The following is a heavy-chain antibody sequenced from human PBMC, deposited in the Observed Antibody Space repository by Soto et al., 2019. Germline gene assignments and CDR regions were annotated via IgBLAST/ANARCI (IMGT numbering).Heavy chain of an antibody. Sequence: PGGSLRLSCAASGFTFSSYDMHWVRQATGKGLEWVSAIGTAGDTYYPGSVEGRFTISRENAKNSLYLQMNSLRAEDTAVYYCARASQLRFLEWLGMNYYGMDVWGQGTTVTVS. D-gene: IGHD3-3*01. CDR3: ARASQLRFLEWLGMNYYGMDV. V-gene: IGHV3-13*01. J-gene: IGHJ6*02. CDR1: GFTFSSYD. CDR2: IGTAGDT.